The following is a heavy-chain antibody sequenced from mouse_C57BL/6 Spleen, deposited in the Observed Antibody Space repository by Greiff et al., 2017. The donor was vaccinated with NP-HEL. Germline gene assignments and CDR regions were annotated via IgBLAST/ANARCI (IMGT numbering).Heavy chain of an antibody. CDR1: GFNIKDYY. J-gene: IGHJ4*01. Sequence: EVKLMESGAELVRPGASVKLSCTASGFNIKDYYMHWVKQRTEQGLEWIGRIDPEDGDTEYAPKFQGKATMTADTSSKTAYLQLSSLTSEDTAVYYCTTDYYGSSYDAMDYWGQGTSVTVSS. CDR2: IDPEDGDT. D-gene: IGHD1-1*01. V-gene: IGHV14-1*01. CDR3: TTDYYGSSYDAMDY.